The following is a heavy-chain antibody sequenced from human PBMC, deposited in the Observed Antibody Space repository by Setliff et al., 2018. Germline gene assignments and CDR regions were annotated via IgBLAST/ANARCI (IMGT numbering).Heavy chain of an antibody. CDR2: IKQDGSEK. J-gene: IGHJ6*02. CDR3: ARDHVYGSQYYYYYYGMDV. D-gene: IGHD3-10*01. Sequence: GGSLRLSCTASGFTFGDYAMSWVRQAPGKGLEWVANIKQDGSEKYVDSVKGRFTISRDNAKNSLYLQMNSLRAEDTAVYYCARDHVYGSQYYYYYYGMDVWGQGTTVTVSS. V-gene: IGHV3-7*01. CDR1: GFTFGDYA.